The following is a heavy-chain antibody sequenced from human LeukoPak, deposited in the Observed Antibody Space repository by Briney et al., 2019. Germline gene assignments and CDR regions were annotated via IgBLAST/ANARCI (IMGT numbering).Heavy chain of an antibody. J-gene: IGHJ3*02. CDR2: ISGSGGST. CDR1: GFTFSSYA. D-gene: IGHD3-22*01. Sequence: TGGSLRLSCAASGFTFSSYAMSWVRQAPGKGLEWVSAISGSGGSTYYADSVKGRFTISRDNSKNTLYLQMNSLRAEDTAVYYCARGDTMIVVVKDAFDIWGQGTMVTVSS. CDR3: ARGDTMIVVVKDAFDI. V-gene: IGHV3-23*01.